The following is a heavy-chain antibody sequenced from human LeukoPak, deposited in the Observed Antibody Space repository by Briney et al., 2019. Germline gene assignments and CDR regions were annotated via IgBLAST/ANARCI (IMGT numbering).Heavy chain of an antibody. CDR3: AREGLDEYCGGDCYSIDY. D-gene: IGHD2-21*02. CDR1: GGTFSSYA. Sequence: ASVKVSCKASGGTFSSYAISWVRQALGQGLEWMGGIIPIFGTANYAQKFQGRVTMTADESTSTAYMELSSLRSEDTAVYCCAREGLDEYCGGDCYSIDYWGQGTLVSVSS. V-gene: IGHV1-69*13. CDR2: IIPIFGTA. J-gene: IGHJ4*02.